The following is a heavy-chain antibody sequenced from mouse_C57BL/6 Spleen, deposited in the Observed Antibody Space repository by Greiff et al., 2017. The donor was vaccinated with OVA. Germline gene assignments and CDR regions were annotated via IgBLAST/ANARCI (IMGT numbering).Heavy chain of an antibody. J-gene: IGHJ3*01. Sequence: VQLQQSGPELVKPGASVKIPCKASGYTFTDYYMDWVKQSPGKSLEWIGDINPNSGGTIYNQKFKGKATLTVDKSSSTAYLELRSLTSEDTAVXDYARSYYRNYAWVAYWGQGTLVTVSA. CDR2: INPNSGGT. CDR3: ARSYYRNYAWVAY. D-gene: IGHD2-5*01. V-gene: IGHV1-18*01. CDR1: GYTFTDYY.